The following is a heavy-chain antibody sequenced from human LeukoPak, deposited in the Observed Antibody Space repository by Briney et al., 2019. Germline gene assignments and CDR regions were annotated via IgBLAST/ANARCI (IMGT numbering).Heavy chain of an antibody. CDR2: ISYDGSNK. CDR3: AKNLYYYGSGSYSTFDY. J-gene: IGHJ4*02. Sequence: PGGSLRLSCAASGFTFSSYGMHWVRQAPGKGLEWVAVISYDGSNKYYADSVKGRFTISRDNSKNTLYLQMNSLRAEDTAVYYCAKNLYYYGSGSYSTFDYWGQGTLVTVSS. CDR1: GFTFSSYG. V-gene: IGHV3-30*18. D-gene: IGHD3-10*01.